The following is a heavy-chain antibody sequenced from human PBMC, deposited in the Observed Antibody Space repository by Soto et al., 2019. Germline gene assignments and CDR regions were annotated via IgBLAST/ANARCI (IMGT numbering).Heavy chain of an antibody. V-gene: IGHV1-3*01. CDR2: INAGNGNT. CDR1: GYTFTSYA. J-gene: IGHJ4*02. Sequence: QVQLVQSGAEVQKPGASVKVSCKASGYTFTSYAMHWVRQDPGQRREWMGWINAGNGNTKSSQKCQGRVTITRDTSASTAHMELSRLRSEDTAVYYCARENSKDYGDYPLPDYWCQGPLVTASS. CDR3: ARENSKDYGDYPLPDY. D-gene: IGHD4-17*01.